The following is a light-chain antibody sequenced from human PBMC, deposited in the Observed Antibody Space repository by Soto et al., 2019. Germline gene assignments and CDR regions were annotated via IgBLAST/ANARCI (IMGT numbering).Light chain of an antibody. Sequence: EIVLTQSPGTLSLSPGERATLSCRASQIVYSSYLAWYQQKPGQAPRVLIHGASSRATGIPDRFSGSGSGTDFTLTISRLEPEDSAVYYCQQYGSSPRTFGQGTKVEIK. CDR2: GAS. V-gene: IGKV3-20*01. CDR3: QQYGSSPRT. CDR1: QIVYSSY. J-gene: IGKJ1*01.